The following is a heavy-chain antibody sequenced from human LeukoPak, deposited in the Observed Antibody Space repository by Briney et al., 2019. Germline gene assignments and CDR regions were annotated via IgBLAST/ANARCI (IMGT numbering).Heavy chain of an antibody. CDR1: GGSFRGYY. CDR2: INHSGST. V-gene: IGHV4-34*01. Sequence: SETLSLTCAVYGGSFRGYYWSWIRQPPGKGLEWIGEINHSGSTNYNPSLKSRVTISVDTSKNQFSLKLSSVTAADTAVYYCARGPPEDIAVVPARPGAFDIWGQGTMVTVSS. D-gene: IGHD2-2*01. CDR3: ARGPPEDIAVVPARPGAFDI. J-gene: IGHJ3*02.